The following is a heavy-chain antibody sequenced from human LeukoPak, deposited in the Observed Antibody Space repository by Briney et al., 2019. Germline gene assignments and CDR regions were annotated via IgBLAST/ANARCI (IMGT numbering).Heavy chain of an antibody. D-gene: IGHD3-10*01. CDR2: IIPIFGTA. V-gene: IGHV1-69*13. CDR3: ARGKIYGSGSYYRGYYYGMDV. Sequence: SVKVSCKASGYTFTNYAMHWVRQAPGQGLEWMGGIIPIFGTANYAQKFQGRVTITADESTSTAYMELSSLRSEDTAVYYCARGKIYGSGSYYRGYYYGMDVWGQGTTVTVSS. J-gene: IGHJ6*02. CDR1: GYTFTNYA.